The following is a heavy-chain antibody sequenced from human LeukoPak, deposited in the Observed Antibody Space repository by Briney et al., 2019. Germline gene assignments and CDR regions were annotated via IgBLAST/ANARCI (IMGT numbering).Heavy chain of an antibody. CDR2: IYTSGST. J-gene: IGHJ3*02. V-gene: IGHV4-61*02. Sequence: SETLSLTCTVSGGSISSGSYYWSWIRQPAGKGLEWIGRIYTSGSTNYNPSLKSRVTISVDTSKNQFSLKLSSVTAADTAVYYCARDRTGYYDSSGYPLDAFDIWGQGTMVTVSP. D-gene: IGHD3-22*01. CDR1: GGSISSGSYY. CDR3: ARDRTGYYDSSGYPLDAFDI.